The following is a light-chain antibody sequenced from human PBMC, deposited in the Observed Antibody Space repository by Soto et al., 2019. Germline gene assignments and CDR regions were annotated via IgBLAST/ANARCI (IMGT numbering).Light chain of an antibody. V-gene: IGKV1-5*01. J-gene: IGKJ5*01. CDR2: DAS. Sequence: DIQMTQSPSTLSASVVYSVTITGRARQSISSWLAWYKQKPGKAPKLPIYDASDLGSGVPSRFSGSGSGTEFTLTISCLQPDDFATYYCQLYDIHGITFGQGTRLE. CDR1: QSISSW. CDR3: QLYDIHGIT.